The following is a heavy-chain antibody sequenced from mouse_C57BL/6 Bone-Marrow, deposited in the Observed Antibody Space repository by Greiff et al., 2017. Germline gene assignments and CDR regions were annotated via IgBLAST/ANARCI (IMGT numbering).Heavy chain of an antibody. V-gene: IGHV1-55*01. Sequence: QVQLQQPGAELVQPGASVKMSCKASGYTFTSYWITWVKQRPGQGLVWIGDIYPGSGSTNYNEKFKSKATLTVDPSSSTAYMQLSSLTSEDSTVYYCANGYPLYYYAMDYWGQGTSVTVSS. CDR1: GYTFTSYW. D-gene: IGHD2-2*01. CDR2: IYPGSGST. CDR3: ANGYPLYYYAMDY. J-gene: IGHJ4*01.